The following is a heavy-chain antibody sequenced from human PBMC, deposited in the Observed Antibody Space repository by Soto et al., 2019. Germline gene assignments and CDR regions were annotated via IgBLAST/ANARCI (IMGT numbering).Heavy chain of an antibody. CDR3: ARVGVYYYGSGSYYDYYRMDV. V-gene: IGHV1-18*01. Sequence: GASVKVSCKASGGTFSSYAISWVRQAPGQGLEWMGGISAYNGNTNYAQKLQGRVTMTTDTSTSTAYMELRSLRSDDTAVYYCARVGVYYYGSGSYYDYYRMDVWGQGTTVTVSS. D-gene: IGHD3-10*01. CDR1: GGTFSSYA. J-gene: IGHJ6*02. CDR2: ISAYNGNT.